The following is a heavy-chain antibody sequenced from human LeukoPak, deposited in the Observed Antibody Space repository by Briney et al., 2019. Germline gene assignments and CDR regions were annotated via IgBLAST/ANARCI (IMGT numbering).Heavy chain of an antibody. CDR2: ISSSSYI. V-gene: IGHV3-21*01. CDR3: ARNRFPITGTTNNYYYMDV. CDR1: GFTFSSYS. D-gene: IGHD1-7*01. J-gene: IGHJ6*03. Sequence: GGSLRLSCAASGFTFSSYSMNWVRQAPGKGLEWVSSISSSSYIYYADSVKGRFTISRDNAKNSLYLQMNSLKAEDTAVYYCARNRFPITGTTNNYYYMDVWGKGTTVTVSS.